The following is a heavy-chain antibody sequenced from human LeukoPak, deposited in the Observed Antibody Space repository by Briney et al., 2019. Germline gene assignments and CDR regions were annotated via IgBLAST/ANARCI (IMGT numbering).Heavy chain of an antibody. Sequence: SQTLPLTCTVSGGSISSSSYYWSWIRQPAGKGLEWVGRIYTSGSTNYNPSLKSRVTISVDTSKNQFSLKLSSVTAADTAVYYCARENYDFWSGYFLGGSIDPWGQGTLVTVSS. CDR1: GGSISSSSYY. V-gene: IGHV4-61*02. D-gene: IGHD3-3*01. CDR3: ARENYDFWSGYFLGGSIDP. J-gene: IGHJ5*02. CDR2: IYTSGST.